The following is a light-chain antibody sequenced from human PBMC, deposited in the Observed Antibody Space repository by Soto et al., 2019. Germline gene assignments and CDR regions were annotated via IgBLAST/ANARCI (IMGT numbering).Light chain of an antibody. CDR3: QQYGSPLT. V-gene: IGKV3-20*01. Sequence: LKKSPGTLSLSTRERATLSCRASQSVSSSYLAWYQQKPGQAPRLLIYGASSRATGIPDRFSRSGSGTDFTRTISRLDPEDFVVYYCQQYGSPLTFGGGTKVDIK. CDR2: GAS. J-gene: IGKJ4*01. CDR1: QSVSSSY.